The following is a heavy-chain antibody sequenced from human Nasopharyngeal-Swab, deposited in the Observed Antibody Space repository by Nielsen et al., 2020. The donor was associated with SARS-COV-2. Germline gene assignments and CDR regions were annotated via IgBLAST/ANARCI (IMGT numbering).Heavy chain of an antibody. CDR3: ARVGEGYSSGWYYGMDV. V-gene: IGHV4-34*01. Sequence: SETLSLTCAVYGGSFSGYYWSWIRQPPGKGLEWIGEINHSGSTNYNPSLKSRVTISVDTSKNQFSLKLSSVTAADTAVYYCARVGEGYSSGWYYGMDVWGQGTTVTVSS. CDR2: INHSGST. D-gene: IGHD6-19*01. CDR1: GGSFSGYY. J-gene: IGHJ6*02.